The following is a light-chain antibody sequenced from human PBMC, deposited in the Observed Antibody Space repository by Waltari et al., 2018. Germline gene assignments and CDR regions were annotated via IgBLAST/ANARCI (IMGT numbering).Light chain of an antibody. Sequence: SYELTQPPSVSVSPGQTARITCSGDAFPKQYAYWYQQKPGQAPVFVIFKDSERPSGIPERFSGSSSGTTVTLTISGVQAEDEADYYCQSANSNGTFVVFGGGTKLSVL. J-gene: IGLJ2*01. CDR2: KDS. CDR3: QSANSNGTFVV. V-gene: IGLV3-25*03. CDR1: AFPKQY.